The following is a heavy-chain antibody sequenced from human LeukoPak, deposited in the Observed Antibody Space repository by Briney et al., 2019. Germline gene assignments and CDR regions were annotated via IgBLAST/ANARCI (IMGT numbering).Heavy chain of an antibody. CDR1: GYTFTSFA. V-gene: IGHV1-18*01. Sequence: GASVKVSCKASGYTFTSFAIHWVRQAPGQRLEWMGWISAYNGNTNYAQKLQGRVTMTTDTSTSTAYMELRSLRSDDTAVYYCARVRGTNGYSSGWMYWGQGTLVTVSS. CDR3: ARVRGTNGYSSGWMY. J-gene: IGHJ4*02. CDR2: ISAYNGNT. D-gene: IGHD6-19*01.